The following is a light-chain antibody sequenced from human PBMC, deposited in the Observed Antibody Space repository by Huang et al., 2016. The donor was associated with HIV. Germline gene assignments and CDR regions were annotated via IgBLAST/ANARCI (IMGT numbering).Light chain of an antibody. CDR1: QSVSSD. V-gene: IGKV3-15*01. CDR3: QQYNNWHSIT. CDR2: GAS. Sequence: EMVMTQSPATLSVSPGERATLSCRASQSVSSDLAWYQQTPGQAPRLLIYGASTRASDVPDRFSGSGSGTEFTLTISSLQSEDFAVYYCQQYNNWHSITFGQGTRLEIK. J-gene: IGKJ5*01.